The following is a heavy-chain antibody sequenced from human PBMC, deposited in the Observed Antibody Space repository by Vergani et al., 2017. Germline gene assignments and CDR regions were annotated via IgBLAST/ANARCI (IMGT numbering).Heavy chain of an antibody. CDR1: GFTFSSYS. J-gene: IGHJ4*02. Sequence: EVQLVESGGGLVKPGGSLRLSCAASGFTFSSYSMNWVRQAPGKGLEWVSSISSSSSYIHYADSVKGLFTLSRDNAKNSLYLQMNSLRAEDSAVYYCARDIDYYVWGSYPFDYWGQGTLVTVSS. V-gene: IGHV3-21*01. D-gene: IGHD3-16*01. CDR2: ISSSSSYI. CDR3: ARDIDYYVWGSYPFDY.